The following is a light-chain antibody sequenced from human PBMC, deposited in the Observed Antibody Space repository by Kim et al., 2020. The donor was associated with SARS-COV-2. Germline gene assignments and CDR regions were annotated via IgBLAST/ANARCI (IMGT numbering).Light chain of an antibody. Sequence: ASVGDRVTITCLASQGISNYLAWYQQKPGQVPKLLIYAASALQSGVPSRFSGSGSGTDFTLTISSLQPEDVATYYCQKYNSAPLTFGPGTKVDIK. V-gene: IGKV1-27*01. J-gene: IGKJ3*01. CDR3: QKYNSAPLT. CDR1: QGISNY. CDR2: AAS.